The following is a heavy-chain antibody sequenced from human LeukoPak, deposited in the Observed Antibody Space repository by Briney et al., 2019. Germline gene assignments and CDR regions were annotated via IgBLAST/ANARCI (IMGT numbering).Heavy chain of an antibody. V-gene: IGHV3-33*03. J-gene: IGHJ6*02. CDR3: ARMAYYYGMDV. Sequence: GRSLRLSCAASGFTFSSYGMHWVRQAPGKGLEWVAVIWYDGSNKYYADSVKGRFTISRDNAKNSLYLQMNSLRAEDTALYYCARMAYYYGMDVWGQGTTVTVSS. CDR1: GFTFSSYG. CDR2: IWYDGSNK. D-gene: IGHD5-24*01.